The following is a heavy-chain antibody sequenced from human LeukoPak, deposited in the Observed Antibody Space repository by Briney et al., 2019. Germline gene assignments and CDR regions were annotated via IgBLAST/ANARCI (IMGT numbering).Heavy chain of an antibody. V-gene: IGHV3-43*02. CDR2: ISGDGDST. D-gene: IGHD4/OR15-4a*01. J-gene: IGHJ6*02. CDR3: AKGGQTIYYYAMDV. Sequence: PGGSLRLSCAASGFTFDDYAMHWVRQAPGKGLEWVSLISGDGDSTYYADSVKGRFTISRDNSKNSLYLQMNSLRTEDTALYYCAKGGQTIYYYAMDVWGQGTTVTVSS. CDR1: GFTFDDYA.